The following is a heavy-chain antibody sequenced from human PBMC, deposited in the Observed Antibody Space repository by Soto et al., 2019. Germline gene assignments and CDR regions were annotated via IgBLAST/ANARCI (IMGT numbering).Heavy chain of an antibody. CDR3: TRDDQGIATSGTPILGS. CDR1: GFRFDDYA. CDR2: ITWNSETI. D-gene: IGHD6-13*01. J-gene: IGHJ4*02. Sequence: EVQLVESGRRLVQPGTSLRLSCIASGFRFDDYAMHWVRQAPGKGLEWVSGITWNSETIDYAESVRGRFTISRDNAEKSVFLQMDSLSPEDTALYYCTRDDQGIATSGTPILGSWGQGTPVTVSS. V-gene: IGHV3-9*01.